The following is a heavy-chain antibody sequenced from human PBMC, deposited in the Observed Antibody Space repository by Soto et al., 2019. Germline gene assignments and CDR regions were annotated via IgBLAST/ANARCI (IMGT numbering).Heavy chain of an antibody. J-gene: IGHJ4*02. D-gene: IGHD3-3*01. Sequence: SVKVSCKASGGTFSSYTISWVRQAPGQGLEWMGRIIPILGIANYAQKFQGRATMTADKSTSTAYMELSSLRSEDTAVYYCARVEWGDFWSGPYYFEYWSREPWSPSPQ. CDR2: IIPILGIA. CDR1: GGTFSSYT. CDR3: ARVEWGDFWSGPYYFEY. V-gene: IGHV1-69*02.